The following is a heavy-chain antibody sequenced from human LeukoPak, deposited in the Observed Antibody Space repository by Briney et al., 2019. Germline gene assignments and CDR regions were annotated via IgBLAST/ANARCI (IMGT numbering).Heavy chain of an antibody. CDR2: IYYSGST. V-gene: IGHV4-59*12. CDR3: ARDGNYYDRSGYYFSAFDI. Sequence: SETLSLTCTVSGGSISSYYWSWIRQPPGKGLEWIGYIYYSGSTNYNPSLKSRVTISVDTSKNQFSLKLSSVTAADTAVYYCARDGNYYDRSGYYFSAFDIWGQGTMVTVSS. D-gene: IGHD3-22*01. CDR1: GGSISSYY. J-gene: IGHJ3*02.